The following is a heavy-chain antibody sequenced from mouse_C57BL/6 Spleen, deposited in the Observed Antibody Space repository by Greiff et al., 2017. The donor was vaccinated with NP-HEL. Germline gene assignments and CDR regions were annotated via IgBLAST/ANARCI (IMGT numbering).Heavy chain of an antibody. CDR3: APLTTVAGMDY. V-gene: IGHV1-42*01. D-gene: IGHD1-1*01. Sequence: EVQLQQSGPELVKPGASVKISCKASGYSFTGYYMNWVKQSPEKSLEWIGEINPSTGGTTYNQKFKAKATLTVDKSSSTAYMQLKSLTSEDSAVYYCAPLTTVAGMDYWGQGTSVTVSS. J-gene: IGHJ4*01. CDR2: INPSTGGT. CDR1: GYSFTGYY.